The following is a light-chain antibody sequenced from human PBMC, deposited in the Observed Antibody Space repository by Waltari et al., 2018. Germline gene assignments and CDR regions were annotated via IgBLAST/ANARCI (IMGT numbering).Light chain of an antibody. CDR1: SLRHNY. J-gene: IGLJ1*01. V-gene: IGLV3-19*01. CDR2: GKN. CDR3: NSRDSRGHPLV. Sequence: SSELTQDPVVSVALGQTVRITCQGDSLRHNYANWYHQKPGQAPVLVMYGKNNRPPGIPDRFSGSYSGTTASLIITGAQAEDEGDYYCNSRDSRGHPLVFGTGTKVTVL.